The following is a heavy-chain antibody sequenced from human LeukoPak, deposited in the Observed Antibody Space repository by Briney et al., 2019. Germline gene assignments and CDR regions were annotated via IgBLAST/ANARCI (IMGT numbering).Heavy chain of an antibody. CDR2: IKTDGSEK. Sequence: GGSLRLSCEGSGFTFSNYWMGWVRQAPGKGLQWVANIKTDGSEKYYVDSVKGRFAISRDNAKNSLYLQMSSLRVEDTAVYYCTRETAFDFWGQGTAVSVSS. CDR3: TRETAFDF. J-gene: IGHJ3*01. CDR1: GFTFSNYW. V-gene: IGHV3-7*01.